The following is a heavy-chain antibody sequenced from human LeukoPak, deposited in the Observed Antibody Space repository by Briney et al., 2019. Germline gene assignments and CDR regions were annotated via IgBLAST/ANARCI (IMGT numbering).Heavy chain of an antibody. J-gene: IGHJ5*02. D-gene: IGHD1-26*01. CDR1: GGSISSYY. CDR3: ARIVGATRWFDP. V-gene: IGHV4-59*01. Sequence: SETLSLTCTVSGGSISSYYWSWIRQPPGKGLEWIGYIYYSGSTNYNPSLKSRVTISVDTSKNQFSLKLSSVTAADTAVYYCARIVGATRWFDPWGQGTLVTVSS. CDR2: IYYSGST.